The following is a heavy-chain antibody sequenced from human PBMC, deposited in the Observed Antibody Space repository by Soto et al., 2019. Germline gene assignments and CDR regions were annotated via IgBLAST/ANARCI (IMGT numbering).Heavy chain of an antibody. D-gene: IGHD2-8*01. J-gene: IGHJ4*02. CDR1: GFTFSNYA. V-gene: IGHV3-23*01. CDR2: ISSSGGST. CDR3: AKNQHAMAHDY. Sequence: GGSLRLSCAASGFTFSNYATSWVRQAPGKELEWVSSISSSGGSTDYADSVKGRFTISRDNSQNTLNLQMNSLRAEDTAIYFCAKNQHAMAHDYWGPGTLVTVSS.